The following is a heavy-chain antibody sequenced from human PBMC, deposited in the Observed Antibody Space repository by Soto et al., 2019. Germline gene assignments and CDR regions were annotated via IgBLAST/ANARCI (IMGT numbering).Heavy chain of an antibody. CDR3: ARVKYDDIGYFLDH. CDR1: GGSFSSANHY. V-gene: IGHV4-30-4*01. CDR2: IYYSGST. D-gene: IGHD3-22*01. J-gene: IGHJ4*02. Sequence: SETLSLTCTVSGGSFSSANHYWTWIRQPPGKGLEWIGYIYYSGSTYYNPSLKSRVIISLDTSKKQFSLKLSSVTAADTAVYNCARVKYDDIGYFLDHWGQGTLVTVSS.